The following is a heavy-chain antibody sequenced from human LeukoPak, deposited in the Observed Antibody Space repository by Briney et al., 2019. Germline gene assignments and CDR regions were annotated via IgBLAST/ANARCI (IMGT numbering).Heavy chain of an antibody. CDR1: GFTFSDYA. V-gene: IGHV3-7*01. CDR3: ARPSVTTGVDAFDI. CDR2: IKHNASEK. Sequence: GGSLRLSCAASGFTFSDYALGWVRQAPGKGLEWVANIKHNASEKYYVDSVKGRFTISRDNAKNPLYLQMNSLRAEDTSLYYCARPSVTTGVDAFDIWGQGTMVTVSS. J-gene: IGHJ3*02. D-gene: IGHD4-11*01.